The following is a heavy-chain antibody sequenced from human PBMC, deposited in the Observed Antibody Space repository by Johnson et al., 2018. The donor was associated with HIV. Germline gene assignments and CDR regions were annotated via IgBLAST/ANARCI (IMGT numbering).Heavy chain of an antibody. CDR3: AREGKYLAVAEDAFDI. CDR2: IWYDGSNK. Sequence: QMQLVESGGGLVQPGRSLRLSCAASGFTFSSYGMHWVRQAPGKGLEWVAVIWYDGSNKYYADSVKGRFTISRDNSKNTLYLQMNSLRAEDTAVYYCAREGKYLAVAEDAFDIWGQGTMVTVAP. J-gene: IGHJ3*02. CDR1: GFTFSSYG. D-gene: IGHD2/OR15-2a*01. V-gene: IGHV3-30*19.